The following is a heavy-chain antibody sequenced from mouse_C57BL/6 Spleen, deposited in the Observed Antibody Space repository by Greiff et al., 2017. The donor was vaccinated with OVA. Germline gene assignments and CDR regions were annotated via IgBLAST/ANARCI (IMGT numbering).Heavy chain of an antibody. CDR3: TKNYDYDGTWFAY. CDR2: ISSGGDYI. J-gene: IGHJ3*01. V-gene: IGHV5-9-1*02. Sequence: EVKLEESGEGLVKPGGSLKLSCAASGFTFSSYAMSWVRQTPEKRLEWVAYISSGGDYIYYADTVKGRFTISRDNARNTLYLQKSSLKSEDTAMYYCTKNYDYDGTWFAYWGQGTLVTVSA. D-gene: IGHD2-4*01. CDR1: GFTFSSYA.